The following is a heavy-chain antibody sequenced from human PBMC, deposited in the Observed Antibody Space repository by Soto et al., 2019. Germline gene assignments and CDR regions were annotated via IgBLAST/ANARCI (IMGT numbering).Heavy chain of an antibody. J-gene: IGHJ4*02. D-gene: IGHD3-16*02. CDR1: GFTFSSYA. V-gene: IGHV3-30-3*01. CDR2: ISYDGSNK. Sequence: GGSLRLSCAASGFTFSSYAMHWVRQAPGKGLEWVAVISYDGSNKYYADSVKGRFTISRDNSKNTLYLQMNSLRAEDTAVYYCAREAFGGVIANPNFDYWGQGTLVTVSA. CDR3: AREAFGGVIANPNFDY.